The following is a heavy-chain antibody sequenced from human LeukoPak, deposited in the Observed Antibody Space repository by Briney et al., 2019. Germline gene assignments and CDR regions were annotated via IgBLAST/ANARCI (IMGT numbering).Heavy chain of an antibody. CDR1: GGSISSPSYH. J-gene: IGHJ4*02. CDR2: IYYTGTT. Sequence: PSETLSLTCTVSGGSISSPSYHWGGLRQPPGEGLEWIGRIYYTGTTYYRPSLRSRLTMSVETAMNQVALSVSSGTGADTAVYYRVREIPMPVVADGGQRTLATVSS. CDR3: VREIPMPVVAD. D-gene: IGHD5-12*01. V-gene: IGHV4-39*06.